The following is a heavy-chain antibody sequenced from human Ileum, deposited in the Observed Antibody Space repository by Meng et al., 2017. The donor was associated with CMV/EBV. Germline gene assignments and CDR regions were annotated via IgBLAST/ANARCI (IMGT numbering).Heavy chain of an antibody. D-gene: IGHD4-17*01. CDR3: VRGDYAYDY. J-gene: IGHJ4*02. V-gene: IGHV3-23*01. CDR1: GFTFFNYP. Sequence: LSCAAAGFTFFNYPMSWVRRAPGKGLEWVSSITANGVTTFYADSAKGRFTISRDNSKNTLSLQVNGLRADDAAVYFCVRGDYAYDYWGQGTLVTVSS. CDR2: ITANGVTT.